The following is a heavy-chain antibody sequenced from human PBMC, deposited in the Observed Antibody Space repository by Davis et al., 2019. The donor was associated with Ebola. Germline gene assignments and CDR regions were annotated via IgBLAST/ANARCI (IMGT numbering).Heavy chain of an antibody. Sequence: PSETLSLTCAVYGGSFSDYYWNWIRQSPGKGFEWFGNIHYSGTTNYNPSLTSRISMSVDTSKNQFYLKLRSVTAADTAVYYCSVMFRGVTSDAFDIWGQGTMITVS. CDR1: GGSFSDYY. V-gene: IGHV4-34*10. J-gene: IGHJ3*02. CDR2: IHYSGTT. CDR3: SVMFRGVTSDAFDI. D-gene: IGHD3-10*01.